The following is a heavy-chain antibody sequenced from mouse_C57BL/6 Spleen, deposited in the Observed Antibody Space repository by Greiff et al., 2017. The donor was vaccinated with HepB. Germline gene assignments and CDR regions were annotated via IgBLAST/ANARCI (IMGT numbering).Heavy chain of an antibody. CDR1: GYSFTSYY. J-gene: IGHJ2*01. D-gene: IGHD2-5*01. CDR2: IYPGSGNT. V-gene: IGHV1-66*01. Sequence: VQLQQSGPELVKPGASVKISCKASGYSFTSYYIHWVKQRPGQGLEWIGWIYPGSGNTKYNEKFKGKATLTADTSSSTAYMQLSSLTSEDSAVYYCARVLPSNYGDYWGQGTTLTVSS. CDR3: ARVLPSNYGDY.